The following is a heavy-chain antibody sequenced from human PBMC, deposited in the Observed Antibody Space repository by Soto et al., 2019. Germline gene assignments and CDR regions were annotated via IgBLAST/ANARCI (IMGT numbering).Heavy chain of an antibody. CDR3: ARDHGMFLSYYYYGMDV. D-gene: IGHD3-10*02. V-gene: IGHV3-30*04. J-gene: IGHJ6*02. CDR2: ISYDGKNK. Sequence: PVGSLRLSCAASGFTFSRFSMHWVRQAPGKGLAWVAVISYDGKNKHFAESVKGRFSVSRDDSKNTIYLEMNNLRGDDSAVYYCARDHGMFLSYYYYGMDVWGQGTTVTVSS. CDR1: GFTFSRFS.